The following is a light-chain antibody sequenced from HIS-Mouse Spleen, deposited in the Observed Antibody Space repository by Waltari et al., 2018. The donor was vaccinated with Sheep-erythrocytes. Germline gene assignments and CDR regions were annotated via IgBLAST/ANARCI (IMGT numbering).Light chain of an antibody. J-gene: IGLJ1*01. CDR2: DVI. Sequence: QSALTQPRSVSGSPGQSVTISCTGTSSDVGCYNYVSWYQQHPGKAPKLRICDVIKRPSGVPDRFSGSKSGNPASLTISGLQAEDEADYYCCSYAGSYNYVFGTGTKVTVL. V-gene: IGLV2-11*01. CDR1: SSDVGCYNY. CDR3: CSYAGSYNYV.